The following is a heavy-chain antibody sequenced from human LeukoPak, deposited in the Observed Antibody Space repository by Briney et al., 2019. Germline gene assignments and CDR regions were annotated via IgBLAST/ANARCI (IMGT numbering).Heavy chain of an antibody. D-gene: IGHD5-24*01. V-gene: IGHV4-38-2*02. Sequence: SETLSLTCTVSGYSISSGYYWSWIRQPPGKGLERIGEINHSGSTNYNPSLKSRVTISVDTSKNQFSLKLSSVTAADTAVYYCARGRLQFGYWGQGTLVTVSS. CDR1: GYSISSGYY. CDR2: INHSGST. J-gene: IGHJ4*02. CDR3: ARGRLQFGY.